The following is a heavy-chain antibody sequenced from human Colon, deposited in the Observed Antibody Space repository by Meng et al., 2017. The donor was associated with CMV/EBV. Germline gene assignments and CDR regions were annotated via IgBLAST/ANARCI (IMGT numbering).Heavy chain of an antibody. V-gene: IGHV3-21*01. D-gene: IGHD3-22*01. CDR1: GFTFSSYS. J-gene: IGHJ4*02. Sequence: GGSLRLSCAASGFTFSSYSMNWVRQAPGKGLEWVSSISSSSSYIYYADSVKGRFTISRDNSKDTLYLQMDSLRLEDRAVYYCVKDWGYYIETSDYPGYLDRWGQGTLVTVSS. CDR3: VKDWGYYIETSDYPGYLDR. CDR2: ISSSSSYI.